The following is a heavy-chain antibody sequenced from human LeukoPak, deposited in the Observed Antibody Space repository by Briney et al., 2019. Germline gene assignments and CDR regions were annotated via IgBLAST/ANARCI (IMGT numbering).Heavy chain of an antibody. J-gene: IGHJ3*02. Sequence: GGSLRLSCAASGFTFSNYAMHWVRQAPGKGLEWLSLISYDGSNKYYADSVKGRFTISRDNSKNTLYLQMNSLRTEDTALYYCARDRGGPYCGGDCYFAAFDIWGQGTLVTVSS. CDR1: GFTFSNYA. V-gene: IGHV3-30-3*01. CDR2: ISYDGSNK. CDR3: ARDRGGPYCGGDCYFAAFDI. D-gene: IGHD2-21*02.